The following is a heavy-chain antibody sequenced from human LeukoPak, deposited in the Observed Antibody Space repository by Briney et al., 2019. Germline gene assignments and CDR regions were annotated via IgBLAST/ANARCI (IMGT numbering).Heavy chain of an antibody. D-gene: IGHD2-15*01. CDR2: ISSSSSYI. Sequence: GGSLRLSCAASGFTFSSYSMNWVRQAPGKGLEWVSSISSSSSYIYYADSVKGRFTISRDNSKNTLYLQMNSLRAEDTAVYYCAKDRPSECSGGSCYFGFDYWGQGTLVTVSS. CDR3: AKDRPSECSGGSCYFGFDY. J-gene: IGHJ4*02. CDR1: GFTFSSYS. V-gene: IGHV3-21*04.